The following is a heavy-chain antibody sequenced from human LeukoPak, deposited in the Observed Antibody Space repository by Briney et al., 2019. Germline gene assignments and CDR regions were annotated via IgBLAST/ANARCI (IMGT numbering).Heavy chain of an antibody. CDR3: AKTFYSSGTGVPIYY. D-gene: IGHD6-19*01. J-gene: IGHJ4*02. CDR2: ISYDGGNK. Sequence: GGSLRLSCAASGFTFNSYAMHWVRQAPGKGLEWVAVISYDGGNKYYADSVKGRFTISRDNSKNTLNLQMNSLKVEDTAVYYCAKTFYSSGTGVPIYYWGQGTLVTVSS. V-gene: IGHV3-30-3*02. CDR1: GFTFNSYA.